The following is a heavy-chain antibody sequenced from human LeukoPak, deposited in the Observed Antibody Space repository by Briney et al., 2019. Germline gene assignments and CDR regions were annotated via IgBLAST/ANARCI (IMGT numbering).Heavy chain of an antibody. Sequence: SETLSLTCTVSGVSISSYYWSWIRQPPGKGLEWVGYLYYSGSTNYNPSLKSRVTISVDTSKNEFSLKLRSVTAADTAVYYCARSRVKERISYGGNDPNYFDYWGQGTLVTVSS. CDR3: ARSRVKERISYGGNDPNYFDY. V-gene: IGHV4-59*01. D-gene: IGHD4-23*01. CDR1: GVSISSYY. J-gene: IGHJ4*02. CDR2: LYYSGST.